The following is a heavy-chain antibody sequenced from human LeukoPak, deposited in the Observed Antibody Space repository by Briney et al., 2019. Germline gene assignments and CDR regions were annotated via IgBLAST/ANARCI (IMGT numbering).Heavy chain of an antibody. Sequence: ASVKVSCKASGYTFTGYYMHWVRQAPGQGLEWMGWINPNSGGTNYAQKFQGRVTMTRDTSISTAYMELSRLRSGDTAVYYCARVNLAARPSRRYFDYWGQGTLVTVSS. CDR1: GYTFTGYY. J-gene: IGHJ4*02. CDR2: INPNSGGT. CDR3: ARVNLAARPSRRYFDY. D-gene: IGHD6-6*01. V-gene: IGHV1-2*02.